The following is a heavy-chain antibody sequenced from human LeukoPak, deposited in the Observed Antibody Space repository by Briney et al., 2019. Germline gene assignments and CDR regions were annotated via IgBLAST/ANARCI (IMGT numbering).Heavy chain of an antibody. J-gene: IGHJ6*03. V-gene: IGHV1-2*02. CDR1: GYTFTGYY. D-gene: IGHD2/OR15-2a*01. Sequence: ASVKVSCTASGYTFTGYYMHWVRQAPGQGLEWMGWINPNSGGTNYAQKFQGRVTMTRDTSISTAYMELSRLRSDDTAVYYCARAGAVTTFALDSYYYYMDVWGKGTTVTVSS. CDR2: INPNSGGT. CDR3: ARAGAVTTFALDSYYYYMDV.